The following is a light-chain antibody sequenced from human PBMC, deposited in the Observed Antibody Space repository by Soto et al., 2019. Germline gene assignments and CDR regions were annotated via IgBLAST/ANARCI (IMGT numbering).Light chain of an antibody. CDR1: TGAVTSGYY. CDR2: GTN. Sequence: QAVVTQEPSLTVSPGGTVTLTCASSTGAVTSGYYPNWFQQKPGQPPMALISGTNNRHSWTPARFAGSLLGGNAALTLSGAQPEDEADYFCLLFYSDVWVFGGVTKLTVL. CDR3: LLFYSDVWV. V-gene: IGLV7-43*01. J-gene: IGLJ3*02.